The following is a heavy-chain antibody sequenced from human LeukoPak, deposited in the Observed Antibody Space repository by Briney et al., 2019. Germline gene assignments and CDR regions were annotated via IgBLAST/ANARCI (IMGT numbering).Heavy chain of an antibody. CDR2: ISGTGGST. D-gene: IGHD3-22*01. V-gene: IGHV3-23*01. CDR1: GFTFSSYS. CDR3: AKDSYDSSGSRYDY. Sequence: GSLRLSCAASGFTFSSYSMNWVRQAPGKGLEWVSAISGTGGSTWYADSVKGRVTISRDNSKNTLYLQMNSLRAEDTAVYYCAKDSYDSSGSRYDYWGQGTLVTVSS. J-gene: IGHJ4*02.